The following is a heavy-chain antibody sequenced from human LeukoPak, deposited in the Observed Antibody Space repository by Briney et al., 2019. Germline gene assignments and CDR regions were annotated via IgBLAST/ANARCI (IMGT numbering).Heavy chain of an antibody. J-gene: IGHJ4*02. Sequence: ASVKVSCKASGGTFSSYAISWVRQAPGQRLEWMGWINAGNGNTKYSQKFQGRVTITRDTSASTAYMELSSLRSEDTAVYYCARIYGVDYWGQGTLVTVSS. CDR2: INAGNGNT. CDR3: ARIYGVDY. V-gene: IGHV1-3*01. D-gene: IGHD4-17*01. CDR1: GGTFSSYA.